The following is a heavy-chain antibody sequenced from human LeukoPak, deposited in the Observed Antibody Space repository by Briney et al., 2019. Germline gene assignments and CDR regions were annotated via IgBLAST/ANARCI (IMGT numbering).Heavy chain of an antibody. D-gene: IGHD3-10*01. CDR3: ARDVVSYGSGSYSYYFDY. CDR1: GYSISSGYY. J-gene: IGHJ4*02. CDR2: TYHSGST. Sequence: SETLSLTCAVSGYSISSGYYWGWIRQPPGKGLEWIGSTYHSGSTYYNPSLKSRVTISVDTSKNQFSLKLSSVTAADTAVYYCARDVVSYGSGSYSYYFDYWGQGTLVTVPS. V-gene: IGHV4-38-2*02.